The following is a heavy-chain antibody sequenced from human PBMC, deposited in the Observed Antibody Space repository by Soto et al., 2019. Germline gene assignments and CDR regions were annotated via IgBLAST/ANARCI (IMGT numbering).Heavy chain of an antibody. CDR2: IYYSGST. D-gene: IGHD3-22*01. CDR1: GGSISRYY. V-gene: IGHV4-59*01. Sequence: SETLSLTCTVSGGSISRYYWSWIRQPPGKGLEWIGYIYYSGSTNYNPSLKSRVTISVDTSKNQFSLKLSSVTAADTAVYYCARYLTYYYVSSGYSAGAFHFWGQGTMVTVS. CDR3: ARYLTYYYVSSGYSAGAFHF. J-gene: IGHJ3*01.